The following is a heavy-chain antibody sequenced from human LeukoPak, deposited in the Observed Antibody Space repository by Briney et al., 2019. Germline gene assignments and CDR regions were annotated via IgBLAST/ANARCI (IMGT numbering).Heavy chain of an antibody. V-gene: IGHV3-23*01. Sequence: GGSLRLSCAASGFTFSSYAMSWVRQAPGKGLEWVSGISGSGGSTYYADSVKGRFTISRDNSKNTLYLQMNSLRAEDTAVYYCAKDIHYYYYYGMDVWGQGTTVTVSS. CDR2: ISGSGGST. J-gene: IGHJ6*02. CDR3: AKDIHYYYYYGMDV. CDR1: GFTFSSYA.